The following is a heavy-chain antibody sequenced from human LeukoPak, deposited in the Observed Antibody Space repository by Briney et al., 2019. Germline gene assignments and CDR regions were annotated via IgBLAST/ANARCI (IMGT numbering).Heavy chain of an antibody. CDR1: GFTFSSYA. CDR3: ARQFKSGSSNFDY. D-gene: IGHD1-26*01. J-gene: IGHJ4*02. V-gene: IGHV3-74*01. Sequence: GGSLRLSCAASGFTFSSYAMNWVRQAPGKGLVWVSRINSDGSSVSYADSVKGRFTISRGNAKNTLYLQMNSLRAEDTAVYYCARQFKSGSSNFDYWGQGTLVTVSS. CDR2: INSDGSSV.